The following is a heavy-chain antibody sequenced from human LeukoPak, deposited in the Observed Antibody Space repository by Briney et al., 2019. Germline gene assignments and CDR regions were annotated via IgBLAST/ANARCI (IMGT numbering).Heavy chain of an antibody. J-gene: IGHJ4*02. CDR2: ISAYNSNT. V-gene: IGHV1-18*01. CDR3: ARDPGYDYVWGSYRPAFDY. D-gene: IGHD3-16*02. Sequence: ASVKVSCKASGYTFTSYGISWVRQAPGQGLEWMGWISAYNSNTNYAQKLQGRVTMTTDTSTSTAYMELRSLRSDDTAVYYCARDPGYDYVWGSYRPAFDYWGQGTLVTVSS. CDR1: GYTFTSYG.